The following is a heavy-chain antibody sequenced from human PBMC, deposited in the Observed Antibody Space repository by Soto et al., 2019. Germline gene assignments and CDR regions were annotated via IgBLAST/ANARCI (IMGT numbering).Heavy chain of an antibody. Sequence: GGSLRLSCVASGITFDSIWMSWVRQAPGKGLEWVANIKPDGSEEFYGDSVKGRFTISRDNAKNSVSLQMNSLRAEDTAVYYCAHFFDPWGQGILVTVSS. CDR2: IKPDGSEE. J-gene: IGHJ5*02. CDR3: AHFFDP. V-gene: IGHV3-7*01. CDR1: GITFDSIW.